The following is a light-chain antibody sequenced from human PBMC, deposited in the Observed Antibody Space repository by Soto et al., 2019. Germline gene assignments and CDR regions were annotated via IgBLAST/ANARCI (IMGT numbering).Light chain of an antibody. CDR1: SSNIGAGFD. J-gene: IGLJ1*01. CDR2: GNN. CDR3: SSFTSSVTYV. Sequence: QSVLTQPPSVSGAPGQRVTLSCTGSSSNIGAGFDAHWYQQFPGTAPKLLIYGNNNRPSGVPDRFSASKSGNTASLTISGLQIEDEADYYCSSFTSSVTYVFGTGTKVTVL. V-gene: IGLV1-40*01.